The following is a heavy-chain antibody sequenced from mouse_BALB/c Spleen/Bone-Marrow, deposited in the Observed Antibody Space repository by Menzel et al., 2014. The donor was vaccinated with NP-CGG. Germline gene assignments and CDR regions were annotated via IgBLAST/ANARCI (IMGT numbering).Heavy chain of an antibody. CDR2: IYPGDGDT. V-gene: IGHV1-80*01. CDR1: GYAFSVYW. Sequence: VQLQQSGAELVRPGSSVKISCKASGYAFSVYWMNWVKQRPGQGLERIGQIYPGDGDTNYNGKFKGRATLTADKSSNTAYMQLSSLTSEDSAVYFCARGGISVDYWGQGTTLTVSS. CDR3: ARGGISVDY. J-gene: IGHJ2*01.